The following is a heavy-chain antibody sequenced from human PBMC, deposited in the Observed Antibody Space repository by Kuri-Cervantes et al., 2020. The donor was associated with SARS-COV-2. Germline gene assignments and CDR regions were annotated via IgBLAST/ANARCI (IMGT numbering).Heavy chain of an antibody. CDR3: AREVYYYDSSGFRVACYFDY. CDR1: GGSFSGYY. Sequence: GSLRLSCAVYGGSFSGYYWSWIRQPPGKGLEWIGEINHSGSTNYNPSLKSRVTISVDTSKNQFSLKLSSVTAADTAVYYCAREVYYYDSSGFRVACYFDYWGQGTLVTVSS. CDR2: INHSGST. J-gene: IGHJ4*02. V-gene: IGHV4-34*01. D-gene: IGHD3-22*01.